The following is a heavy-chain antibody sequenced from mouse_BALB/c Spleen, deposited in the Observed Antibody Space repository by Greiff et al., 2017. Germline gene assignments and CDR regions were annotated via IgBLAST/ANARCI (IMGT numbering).Heavy chain of an antibody. Sequence: EVQLVESGGGLVQPGGSMKLSCVASGFTFSNYWMNWVRQSPEKGLEWVAEIRLKSNNYATHYAESVKGRFTISRDDSKSSVYLQMNNLRAEDTGIYYCTSGKGYWGQGTTLTVSS. V-gene: IGHV6-6*02. D-gene: IGHD2-1*01. CDR2: IRLKSNNYAT. CDR1: GFTFSNYW. CDR3: TSGKGY. J-gene: IGHJ2*01.